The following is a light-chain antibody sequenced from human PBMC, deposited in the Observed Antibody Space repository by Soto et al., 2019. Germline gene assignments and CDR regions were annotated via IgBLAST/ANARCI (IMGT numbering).Light chain of an antibody. V-gene: IGKV3-15*01. CDR2: GAS. CDR1: QNVNFN. Sequence: EIVMTQSPATLSVSPGERATLSCRASQNVNFNLAWYQQKLGQAPRLLISGASTRASGVPSRFSGSGSGTEFTLTISGLQSEDFAIYYCHQYNNWPRTFGQGTNLEI. J-gene: IGKJ2*01. CDR3: HQYNNWPRT.